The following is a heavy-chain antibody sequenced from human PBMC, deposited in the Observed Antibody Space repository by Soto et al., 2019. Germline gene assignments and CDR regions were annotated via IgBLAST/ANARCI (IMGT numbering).Heavy chain of an antibody. D-gene: IGHD1-20*01. Sequence: PSETLSLTCTVSGDSVSSGYWSWIRQPPGKGLEWIGFMYFGGSFNYNPSLTSRVTISVETSKNQFSMKMTSVTAADTAVYYCAKAISGYNAPLDHWGQGTRVTVSS. CDR2: MYFGGSF. CDR1: GDSVSSGY. J-gene: IGHJ4*02. CDR3: AKAISGYNAPLDH. V-gene: IGHV4-59*02.